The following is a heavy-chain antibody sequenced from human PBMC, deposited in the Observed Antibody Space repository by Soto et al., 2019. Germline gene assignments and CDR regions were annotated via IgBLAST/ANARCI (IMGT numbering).Heavy chain of an antibody. CDR2: ISGSGGST. Sequence: PGGSLRLSCTASGFTFSSYAMSWVRQAPGKGLEWVSAISGSGGSTYYADSVKGRFTISRDNSKNTLYLQMNSLRPENTAVSYCATAWESLFQHWGQGTLVTV. D-gene: IGHD1-26*01. V-gene: IGHV3-23*01. J-gene: IGHJ1*01. CDR3: ATAWESLFQH. CDR1: GFTFSSYA.